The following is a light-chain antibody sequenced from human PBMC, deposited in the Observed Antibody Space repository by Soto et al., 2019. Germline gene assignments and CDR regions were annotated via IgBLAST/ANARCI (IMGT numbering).Light chain of an antibody. J-gene: IGKJ1*01. CDR1: QNLGTLY. Sequence: ESVLTQSPGTLSLSPGERGTLSCMASQNLGTLYLAWFQQKSGQAPRLLIYSASRRATGIPDRFSGSGSGTDFTLTISRLEPEDFAVYYCQQYGSSTWTFGQGTKV. CDR3: QQYGSSTWT. CDR2: SAS. V-gene: IGKV3-20*01.